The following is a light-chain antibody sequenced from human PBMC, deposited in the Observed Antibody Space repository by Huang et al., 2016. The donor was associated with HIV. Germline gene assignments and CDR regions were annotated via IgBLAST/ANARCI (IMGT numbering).Light chain of an antibody. CDR3: MQAIQIPT. V-gene: IGKV2-28*01. CDR1: QSLLHRNGYNY. Sequence: DIVMTQSPLSLPVTPGEPASISCRSSQSLLHRNGYNYLDWYLPKPGQSPQLLIYLGSNRASGVPDRFSGSGSGTDFTLKISRVEAEDVGIYYCMQAIQIPTFGPGTKVDIK. CDR2: LGS. J-gene: IGKJ3*01.